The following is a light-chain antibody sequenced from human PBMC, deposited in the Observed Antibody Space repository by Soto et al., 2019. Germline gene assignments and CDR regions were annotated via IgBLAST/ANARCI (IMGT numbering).Light chain of an antibody. CDR2: YDS. V-gene: IGLV3-21*04. CDR1: NIGSKS. J-gene: IGLJ2*01. CDR3: QVWDSSSDHPV. Sequence: SYELTQPPSVSVAPGKTARITCGGNNIGSKSVHWYQQKPGQAPVLVIYYDSDRPSGIPERFSGSNSGNTATLTISRVEAGDEAEYYCQVWDSSSDHPVFGGGTKLNVL.